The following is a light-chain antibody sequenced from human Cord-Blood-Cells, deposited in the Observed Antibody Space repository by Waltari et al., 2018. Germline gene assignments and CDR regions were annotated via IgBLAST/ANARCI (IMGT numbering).Light chain of an antibody. CDR1: TLGDKY. CDR2: QDS. Sequence: SYALTQPPSVSVSPGQTASITCSGDTLGDKYACWYHQKPGQSPVLVIYQDSKRPSGIPERFSGSNSGNTATLTISGTQAMDEADYYCQAWDSSTVVFGGGTKLTVL. J-gene: IGLJ2*01. CDR3: QAWDSSTVV. V-gene: IGLV3-1*01.